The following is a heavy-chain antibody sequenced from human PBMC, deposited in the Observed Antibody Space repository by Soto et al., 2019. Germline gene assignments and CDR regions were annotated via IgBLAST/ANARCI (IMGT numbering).Heavy chain of an antibody. CDR3: ASSPLYYDSSGYISDY. V-gene: IGHV3-23*01. J-gene: IGHJ4*02. CDR2: ISGSGDDT. Sequence: EVQLLESGGGWVPPGVSLRLSWAASGFTVSSYAMSWVRQAPGKGLEWVSAISGSGDDTDYADSVKGRFTISRDNSNNTLYLRVSRLRVAYTAVYYCASSPLYYDSSGYISDYWGQGALVTCSS. CDR1: GFTVSSYA. D-gene: IGHD3-22*01.